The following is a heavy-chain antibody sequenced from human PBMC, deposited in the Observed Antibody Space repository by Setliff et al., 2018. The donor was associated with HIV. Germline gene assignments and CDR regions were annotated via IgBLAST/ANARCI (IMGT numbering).Heavy chain of an antibody. Sequence: ASVKVSCKASGGTFRTYAISWVRQATGQGLEWMGWMNPNSGNTGYAQKFQGRVTMTRDTSISTAYMELNNLKFEDTAVYYCARARRDSYDRGRRNHYYIDVWGKGTTVTVSS. CDR2: MNPNSGNT. CDR3: ARARRDSYDRGRRNHYYIDV. J-gene: IGHJ6*03. CDR1: GGTFRTYA. V-gene: IGHV1-8*02. D-gene: IGHD3-22*01.